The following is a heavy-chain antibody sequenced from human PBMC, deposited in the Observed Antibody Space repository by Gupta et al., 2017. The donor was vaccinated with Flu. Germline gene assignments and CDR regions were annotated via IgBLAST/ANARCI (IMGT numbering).Heavy chain of an antibody. D-gene: IGHD5-12*01. J-gene: IGHJ4*02. CDR3: VIYSGYVLTNDY. CDR1: GGAFSSHT. CDR2: ITSNARYI. V-gene: IGHV3-21*02. Sequence: EVQLVESGGGLVKPGGSVRLSCAASGGAFSSHTMNWLRQAPGKGLEWLASITSNARYIYYADSVKGRFTIFRENAMNSLYLQMSNLRAEDTAIYYCVIYSGYVLTNDYWGPGTQVTVSS.